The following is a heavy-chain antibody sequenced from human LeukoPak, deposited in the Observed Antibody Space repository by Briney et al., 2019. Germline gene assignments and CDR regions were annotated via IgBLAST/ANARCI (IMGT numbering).Heavy chain of an antibody. Sequence: ASVKVSCKASGGTFSSYAISWVRQAPGQGLEWMGRIIPILGIANYAQKFQGRVTITADKSTSTAYMELSSLRSEDTAVYYCASPYGGNSSDWFDPWGQGTLVTVSS. CDR3: ASPYGGNSSDWFDP. CDR2: IIPILGIA. D-gene: IGHD2-21*02. V-gene: IGHV1-69*04. CDR1: GGTFSSYA. J-gene: IGHJ5*02.